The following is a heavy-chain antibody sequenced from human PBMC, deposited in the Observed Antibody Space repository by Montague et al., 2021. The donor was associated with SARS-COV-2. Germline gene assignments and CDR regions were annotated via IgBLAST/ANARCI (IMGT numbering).Heavy chain of an antibody. CDR2: SSYI. V-gene: IGHV3-21*01. Sequence: SSYIYYTDSLKVRFTIFRDNAKNSLFLQMNSLRAEDTAVYYCARDGWAQYYDSIGYEGNFDIWGQGTMVTVS. J-gene: IGHJ3*02. D-gene: IGHD3-22*01. CDR3: ARDGWAQYYDSIGYEGNFDI.